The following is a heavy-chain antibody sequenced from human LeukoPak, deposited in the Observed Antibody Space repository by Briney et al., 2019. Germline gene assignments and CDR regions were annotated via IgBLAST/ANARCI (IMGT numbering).Heavy chain of an antibody. D-gene: IGHD6-19*01. J-gene: IGHJ4*02. Sequence: PGGSLRLSCAASGFTVSSNYMSWVRQAPGKGLEWVANIKQDGSEKNYVDSVKGRFTISRDNAKNSVYLQMNSLRVEDTAVYYCVGGYGWLPDYWGQGTLVTVSS. CDR1: GFTVSSNY. CDR3: VGGYGWLPDY. V-gene: IGHV3-7*04. CDR2: IKQDGSEK.